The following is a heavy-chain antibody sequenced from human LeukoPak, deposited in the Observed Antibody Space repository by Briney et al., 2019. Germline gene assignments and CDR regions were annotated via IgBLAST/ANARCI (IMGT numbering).Heavy chain of an antibody. J-gene: IGHJ3*02. V-gene: IGHV1-69*05. Sequence: GSSVKVSCKASGGTFSSYAISWVRQAPGQGLEWMGGIIPIFGTANYAQKFQGRVTITTDESTSTAYMELSSLRSEDTAVYYCARDIVVVPAAILDAFDIWGHGTMVTVSS. CDR3: ARDIVVVPAAILDAFDI. CDR1: GGTFSSYA. CDR2: IIPIFGTA. D-gene: IGHD2-2*01.